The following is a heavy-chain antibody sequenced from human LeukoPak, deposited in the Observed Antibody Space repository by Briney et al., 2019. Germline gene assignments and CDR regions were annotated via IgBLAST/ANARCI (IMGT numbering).Heavy chain of an antibody. CDR3: ARDLGGAAAGTDTNQCYYYGMDV. V-gene: IGHV1-2*02. D-gene: IGHD6-13*01. Sequence: ASVKVSCKASGYTFTSYYMHWVRQAPGQGLEWMGWINPNSGGTNYAQKFQGRVTMTRDTSISTAHMELSRLRSDDTAVYYCARDLGGAAAGTDTNQCYYYGMDVWGQGTTVTVSS. J-gene: IGHJ6*02. CDR1: GYTFTSYY. CDR2: INPNSGGT.